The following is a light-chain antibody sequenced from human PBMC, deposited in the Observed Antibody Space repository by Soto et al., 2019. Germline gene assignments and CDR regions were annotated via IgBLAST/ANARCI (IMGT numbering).Light chain of an antibody. V-gene: IGLV2-8*01. CDR2: EVT. CDR1: SVDINY. Sequence: QSALTQPPSASGSRGQSVTISCTGTSVDINYVSWFQQHPRKAPKLIICEVTKRPSGVPDRFSGSKSGNTASLTVSGLQDDDEADYYCSSYAGRDIWVFGGGTQLTVL. J-gene: IGLJ3*02. CDR3: SSYAGRDIWV.